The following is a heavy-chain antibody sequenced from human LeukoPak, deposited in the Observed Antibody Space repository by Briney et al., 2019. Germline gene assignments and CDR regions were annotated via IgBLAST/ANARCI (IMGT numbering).Heavy chain of an antibody. Sequence: ASVTVSCKASGYTFTGYYMHWVRQAPGQGLEGMGWINPNSGGTSYAEKFQGRVTMTRDTSLSTAYMELSRLRSDDTAVYDCARDTRMSTSPLWFDPWGQGTLVSVSS. V-gene: IGHV1-2*02. CDR3: ARDTRMSTSPLWFDP. J-gene: IGHJ5*02. CDR2: INPNSGGT. D-gene: IGHD2-2*01. CDR1: GYTFTGYY.